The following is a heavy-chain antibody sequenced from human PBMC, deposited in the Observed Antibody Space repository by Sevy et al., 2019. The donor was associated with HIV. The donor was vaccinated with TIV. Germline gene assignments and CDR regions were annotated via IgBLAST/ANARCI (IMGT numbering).Heavy chain of an antibody. V-gene: IGHV3-23*01. CDR2: ISGSGGST. CDR1: GFTFSSYA. J-gene: IGHJ4*02. Sequence: GGSLRLSCAASGFTFSSYAMSWVRQAPGKGLEWVSAISGSGGSTYYADSVKGRFTISRDNSKNTLYLQMNSLRAEDTAVYYCAKEGYCSGGSCYVVDYWGQGTLVTVSS. CDR3: AKEGYCSGGSCYVVDY. D-gene: IGHD2-15*01.